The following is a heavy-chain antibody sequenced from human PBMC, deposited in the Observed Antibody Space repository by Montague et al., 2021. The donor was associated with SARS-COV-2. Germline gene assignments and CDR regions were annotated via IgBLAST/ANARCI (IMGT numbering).Heavy chain of an antibody. V-gene: IGHV4-34*01. J-gene: IGHJ6*03. CDR3: ARLRDGVVPSPILGVGPYYSYHYMDV. D-gene: IGHD3-10*01. CDR1: GTSFSGYY. Sequence: SETLSLTCAVHGTSFSGYYWNWIRQPPGKGLEWIGEINHGGSTKYSPSLKSRLTISADTSKNQFPLKLTSVAAADTAVYYCARLRDGVVPSPILGVGPYYSYHYMDVWGRGTTVTVSS. CDR2: INHGGST.